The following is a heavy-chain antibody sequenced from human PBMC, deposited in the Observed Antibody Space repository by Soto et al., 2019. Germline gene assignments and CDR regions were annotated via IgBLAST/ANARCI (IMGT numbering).Heavy chain of an antibody. CDR2: ISAYNGNT. J-gene: IGHJ6*02. Sequence: GSSVKVSCKASGYTFTSYGISWVRQGPGQGLEWMGWISAYNGNTNYAQKLQGRVTMTTDTSTSTAYMELRSLRSDDTAVYYCARVRLLPYYYRSGSPTDGLDFWG. D-gene: IGHD3-10*01. V-gene: IGHV1-18*04. CDR3: ARVRLLPYYYRSGSPTDGLDF. CDR1: GYTFTSYG.